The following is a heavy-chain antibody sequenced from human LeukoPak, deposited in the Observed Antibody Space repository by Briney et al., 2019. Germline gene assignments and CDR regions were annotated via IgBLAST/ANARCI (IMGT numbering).Heavy chain of an antibody. V-gene: IGHV3-48*04. Sequence: GGSLRLSCAASGFTFSSYSMNWVRQAPGKGLEWVSYISSSSSTIYYADSVKGRFTISRDNAKNSLYLQMNSLRAEDTAVYYCARGGDIVVVVAATYYFDYWGQGTLVTVSS. CDR3: ARGGDIVVVVAATYYFDY. CDR2: ISSSSSTI. D-gene: IGHD2-15*01. J-gene: IGHJ4*02. CDR1: GFTFSSYS.